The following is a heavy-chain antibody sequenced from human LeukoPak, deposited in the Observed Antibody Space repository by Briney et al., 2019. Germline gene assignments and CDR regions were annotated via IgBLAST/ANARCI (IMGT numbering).Heavy chain of an antibody. D-gene: IGHD5-24*01. CDR2: ISPNGVIT. CDR3: AKDDAWLQYGD. J-gene: IGHJ4*02. Sequence: GGSLRLSCASSGFPFSIHGINCVRQAPAKGLEWVSGISPNGVITYYADSVKGRFPISRDNSKGTVSLQMNSLRPEDTAVYYCAKDDAWLQYGDWGRGTLVSVSS. CDR1: GFPFSIHG. V-gene: IGHV3-23*01.